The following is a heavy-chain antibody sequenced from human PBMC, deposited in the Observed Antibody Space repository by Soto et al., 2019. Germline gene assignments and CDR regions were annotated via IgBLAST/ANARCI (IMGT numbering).Heavy chain of an antibody. D-gene: IGHD3-16*01. CDR1: GYTFTGYC. J-gene: IGHJ6*01. CDR3: ARGASFGYYYYGMDV. Sequence: ASVKVSCKASGYTFTGYCMHWVRQAPGQGLEWMGWINPNSGGTNYAQKFQGRVTMTRDTSISTAYMELSRLRSDDTAVYYCARGASFGYYYYGMDVWGQGTTVT. V-gene: IGHV1-2*02. CDR2: INPNSGGT.